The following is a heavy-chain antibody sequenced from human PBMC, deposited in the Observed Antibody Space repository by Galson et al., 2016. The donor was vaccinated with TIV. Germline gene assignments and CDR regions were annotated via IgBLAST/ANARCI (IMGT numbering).Heavy chain of an antibody. V-gene: IGHV1-18*04. CDR2: ISAYNGET. D-gene: IGHD6-19*01. J-gene: IGHJ4*02. Sequence: SVKVSCKASGYIFANYGITWVRQAPGQGLEWMGWISAYNGETDFAQRVQDRVAMTIDTSATTAYMELRSLRSDDTAVYYCTREGAVASDYFDIWGQGTLVTVSS. CDR1: GYIFANYG. CDR3: TREGAVASDYFDI.